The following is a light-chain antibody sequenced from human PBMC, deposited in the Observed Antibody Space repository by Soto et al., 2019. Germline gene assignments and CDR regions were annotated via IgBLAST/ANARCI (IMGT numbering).Light chain of an antibody. CDR3: SSYTSSKV. CDR2: EVS. CDR1: ASDVGGYNY. V-gene: IGLV2-14*01. Sequence: QSALTQPASVSGSPGQSITISCTGTASDVGGYNYVSWYQQHPAKAPKLMIYEVSNRPSGVSNRFSGSKSGNTASLTISGLQAEDEADYYCSSYTSSKVFGTGTKLTVL. J-gene: IGLJ1*01.